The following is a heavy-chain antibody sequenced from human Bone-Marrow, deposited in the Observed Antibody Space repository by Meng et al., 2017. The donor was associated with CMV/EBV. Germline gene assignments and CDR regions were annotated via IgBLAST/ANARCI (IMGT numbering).Heavy chain of an antibody. Sequence: GESLKISCAASGFTFSNAWMSWVRQAPGKGLEWVSAISGSGGSTYYADSVKGRFTISRDNSKNTLYLQMNSLRAEDTAVYYCRVDLRGYSYGVYPNYYYYGMDVWGQGTTVTVSS. CDR1: GFTFSNAW. D-gene: IGHD5-18*01. CDR3: RVDLRGYSYGVYPNYYYYGMDV. V-gene: IGHV3-23*01. CDR2: ISGSGGST. J-gene: IGHJ6*02.